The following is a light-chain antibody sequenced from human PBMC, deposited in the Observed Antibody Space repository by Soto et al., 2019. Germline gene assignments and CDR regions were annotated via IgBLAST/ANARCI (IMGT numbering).Light chain of an antibody. CDR3: MQALQTPLT. V-gene: IGKV2-28*01. Sequence: DIVITQSPLSLPVTPGEPASISCRSSQSLLHSNGYNYLDWYLQKPGQSPQLLIYLGSNRASGVPDRFSGSGSGTDFTLKISRVEAEDVGVYYCMQALQTPLTFGGGTKVDNK. CDR1: QSLLHSNGYNY. CDR2: LGS. J-gene: IGKJ4*01.